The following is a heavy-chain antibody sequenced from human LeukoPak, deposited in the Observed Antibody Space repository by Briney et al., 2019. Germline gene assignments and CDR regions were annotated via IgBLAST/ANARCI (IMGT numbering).Heavy chain of an antibody. Sequence: SETLSLTCTVSGGSISSYYWSWIRQPAGKGLEWIGRIYTSGSTNYNPSLKSRVTMSVDTSKNQFSLKLSSVTAADTAVYYCANTGYSSGWYGSGWFDPWGQGTLVTVSS. J-gene: IGHJ5*02. D-gene: IGHD6-19*01. CDR2: IYTSGST. V-gene: IGHV4-4*07. CDR3: ANTGYSSGWYGSGWFDP. CDR1: GGSISSYY.